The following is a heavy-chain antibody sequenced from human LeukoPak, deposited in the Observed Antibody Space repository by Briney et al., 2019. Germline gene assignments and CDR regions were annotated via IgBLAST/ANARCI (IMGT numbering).Heavy chain of an antibody. CDR3: TKSDWFDP. V-gene: IGHV3-74*01. CDR1: GFIFSGYW. D-gene: IGHD3-3*01. J-gene: IGHJ5*02. CDR2: IKNDGSIT. Sequence: GGSLRLSFAASGFIFSGYWMHWVRPAPGKGLVWLSRIKNDGSITSYADSVKGRFTISRDNAKNTLYLQMNSLRVEDTAVYYCTKSDWFDPWGQGTLVTVSS.